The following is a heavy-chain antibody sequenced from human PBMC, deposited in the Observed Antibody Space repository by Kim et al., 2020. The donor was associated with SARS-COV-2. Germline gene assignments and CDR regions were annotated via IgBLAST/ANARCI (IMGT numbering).Heavy chain of an antibody. V-gene: IGHV3-53*01. CDR2: IYSGGTI. CDR3: VSHVGTNSWSGHWYYDL. CDR1: GFTISHNY. Sequence: GGSLRLSCVGSGFTISHNYMSWVRQAPGKALEWVSVIYSGGTIHSADSVRGRFTISSDDSRNIMHHQMVRMRIDDTAVYYCVSHVGTNSWSGHWYYDLWG. D-gene: IGHD2-8*02. J-gene: IGHJ2*01.